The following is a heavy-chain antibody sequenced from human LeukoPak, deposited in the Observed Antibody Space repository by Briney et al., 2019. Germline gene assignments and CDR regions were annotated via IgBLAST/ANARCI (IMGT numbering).Heavy chain of an antibody. CDR1: GGSISSSNW. CDR2: IYHSGST. CDR3: ARVSGITIFGVVPTHSYFDY. Sequence: PSETLSLTCAVSGGSISSSNWWSWVRQPPGKGLEWIGEIYHSGSTNYNPSLKSRVTISVDKSKNQFSLKLSSVTAADTAVYYCARVSGITIFGVVPTHSYFDYWGQGTLVTVSS. J-gene: IGHJ4*02. D-gene: IGHD3-3*01. V-gene: IGHV4-4*02.